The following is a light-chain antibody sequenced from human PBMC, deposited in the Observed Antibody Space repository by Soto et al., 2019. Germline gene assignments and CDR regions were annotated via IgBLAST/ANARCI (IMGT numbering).Light chain of an antibody. CDR1: QSISVA. Sequence: ERVMTHSPATLSVSPGGRATLCCRASQSISVALAWYQQKPGQAPRILIYGASTRATSFPARFSRSASGTDFNLTIRRLHSEDCAVYECQQSNNWPWTFGPGTKVDIK. J-gene: IGKJ1*01. CDR3: QQSNNWPWT. V-gene: IGKV3-15*01. CDR2: GAS.